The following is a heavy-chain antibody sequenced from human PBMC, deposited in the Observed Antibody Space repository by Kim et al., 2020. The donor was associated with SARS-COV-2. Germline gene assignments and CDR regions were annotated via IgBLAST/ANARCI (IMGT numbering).Heavy chain of an antibody. Sequence: GGSLRLSCAASGFTVSSNYMSWVRQAPGKGLEWVSVIYSGGSTYYADSVKGRFTISRDNSKNTLYLQMNSLRAEDTAVYYCARVSPYYYDSSGYYYNDYWGQGTLVTVSS. J-gene: IGHJ4*02. V-gene: IGHV3-53*01. CDR2: IYSGGST. CDR3: ARVSPYYYDSSGYYYNDY. CDR1: GFTVSSNY. D-gene: IGHD3-22*01.